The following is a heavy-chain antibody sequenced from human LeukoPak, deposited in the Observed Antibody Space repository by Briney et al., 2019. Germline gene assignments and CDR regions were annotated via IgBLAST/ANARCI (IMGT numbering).Heavy chain of an antibody. Sequence: ASVKVSCKASGYTFTSYGISWVRQAPGQGLEWMGWISAYNGNTNYAQKLQGRVTMTTDTSTSTAYMELRSLRSDDTAVYYCARVSLYGDYGDAFDIWGQGTMVTVSS. V-gene: IGHV1-18*01. CDR2: ISAYNGNT. J-gene: IGHJ3*02. CDR1: GYTFTSYG. D-gene: IGHD4-17*01. CDR3: ARVSLYGDYGDAFDI.